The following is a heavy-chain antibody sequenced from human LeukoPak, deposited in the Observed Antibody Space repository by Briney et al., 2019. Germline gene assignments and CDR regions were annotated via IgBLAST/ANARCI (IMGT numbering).Heavy chain of an antibody. Sequence: ASAKLSCKASGYTFTSYYMPRVRQAPGQGLEWMGIITPSGGSTSYAQKFQGRVTMTRDMSTSTVYMELSSLRSEDTAVYYCATGLRYFVLDYWGQGTLVTVSS. J-gene: IGHJ4*02. CDR2: ITPSGGST. V-gene: IGHV1-46*01. D-gene: IGHD3-9*01. CDR3: ATGLRYFVLDY. CDR1: GYTFTSYY.